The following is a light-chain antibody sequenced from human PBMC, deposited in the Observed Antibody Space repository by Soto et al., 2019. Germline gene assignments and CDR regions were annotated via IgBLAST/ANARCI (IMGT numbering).Light chain of an antibody. Sequence: SVLTQPPSASGTPGQRVTISCSGSSSNIGSNTVNWYQQLPGTAPKLLIYSYNQRPSRVPDRFSGSKSGTSASLAISGLQSDDEADYYCAAWDDSLNGVVFGGGTKLTVL. CDR1: SSNIGSNT. CDR2: SYN. J-gene: IGLJ2*01. CDR3: AAWDDSLNGVV. V-gene: IGLV1-44*01.